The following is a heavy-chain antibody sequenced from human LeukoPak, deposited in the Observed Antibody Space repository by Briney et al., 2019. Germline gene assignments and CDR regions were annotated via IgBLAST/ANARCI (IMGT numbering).Heavy chain of an antibody. CDR2: INPNSGGT. V-gene: IGHV1-2*02. CDR1: GYTFTGYY. J-gene: IGHJ5*02. D-gene: IGHD1-26*01. CDR3: AYRVGATILGFDP. Sequence: ASVKVSCKASGYTFTGYYMHWVRQAPGQGLEWMGWINPNSGGTNYAQKFQGRVTMTRDTSISTAYMELSRLTSDDTAVYYCAYRVGATILGFDPWGQGTLVTVSS.